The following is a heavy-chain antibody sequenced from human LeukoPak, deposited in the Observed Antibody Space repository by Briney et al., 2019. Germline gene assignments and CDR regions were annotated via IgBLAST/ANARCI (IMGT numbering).Heavy chain of an antibody. J-gene: IGHJ4*02. CDR3: ARDKIVGATHFDY. CDR1: GFTFSNYW. Sequence: PGGSLRLSCAASGFTFSNYWMSWVRQAPGKGLEWVANINQDGSEQYYVDSVKGRFTISRDNAKNSLYLQMNSLGAEDTAVYYCARDKIVGATHFDYWGQGTLVTVSS. V-gene: IGHV3-7*01. CDR2: INQDGSEQ. D-gene: IGHD1-26*01.